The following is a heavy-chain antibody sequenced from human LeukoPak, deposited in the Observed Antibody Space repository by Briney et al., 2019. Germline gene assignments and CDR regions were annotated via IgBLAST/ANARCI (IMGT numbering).Heavy chain of an antibody. J-gene: IGHJ4*02. CDR2: IMPMFGKA. CDR1: GCTFSSYD. CDR3: ARGPTNGQAFDY. Sequence: SVKVSCKASGCTFSSYDISWVRQAPGQGLEWMGGIMPMFGKANYAQKFQGRVTTTADKATSTANMELSSLRAEDTAVYYCARGPTNGQAFDYWGQGTLVSVSS. V-gene: IGHV1-69*06. D-gene: IGHD2-8*01.